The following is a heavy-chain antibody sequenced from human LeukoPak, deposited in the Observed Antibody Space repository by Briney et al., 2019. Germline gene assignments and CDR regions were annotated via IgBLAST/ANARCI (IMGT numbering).Heavy chain of an antibody. V-gene: IGHV4-34*01. J-gene: IGHJ5*02. CDR2: INHSGST. CDR3: ARGRIAARRNWFDP. Sequence: SETLSLTCAVYGGSFSGYYWGWIRQPPGKGLEWIGEINHSGSTNYNPSLKSRVTISVDTSKNQFSLKLSSVTAADTAVYYCARGRIAARRNWFDPWGQGTLVTVSS. D-gene: IGHD6-6*01. CDR1: GGSFSGYY.